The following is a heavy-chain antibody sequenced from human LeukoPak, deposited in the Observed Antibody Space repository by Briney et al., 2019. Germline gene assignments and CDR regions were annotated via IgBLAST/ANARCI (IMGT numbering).Heavy chain of an antibody. CDR3: ARVGYYYGSGSFKAYYFDY. Sequence: SDTLSLTCTVSGGSISSGGYYWSWIRQHPGKGLEWIGYIYYSGSTYYNPSLKSRVTISVDTSKNQFSLKLSSVTAADTAVYYCARVGYYYGSGSFKAYYFDYWGQGTLVTVSS. D-gene: IGHD3-10*01. J-gene: IGHJ4*02. CDR2: IYYSGST. CDR1: GGSISSGGYY. V-gene: IGHV4-31*03.